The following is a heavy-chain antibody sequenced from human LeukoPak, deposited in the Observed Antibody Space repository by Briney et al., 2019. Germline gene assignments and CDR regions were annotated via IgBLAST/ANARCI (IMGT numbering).Heavy chain of an antibody. V-gene: IGHV3-48*01. J-gene: IGHJ5*02. CDR3: AKVPRQHDNWFDP. CDR1: GFTVSSNY. CDR2: ISSGSTII. D-gene: IGHD6-13*01. Sequence: PGGSLRLSCAASGFTVSSNYMSWVRQAPGKGLGWVSYISSGSTIIHYADSVKGRFTISRDDAKNTLYLQMNSLRAEDTAVYYCAKVPRQHDNWFDPWGQGTLVTVSS.